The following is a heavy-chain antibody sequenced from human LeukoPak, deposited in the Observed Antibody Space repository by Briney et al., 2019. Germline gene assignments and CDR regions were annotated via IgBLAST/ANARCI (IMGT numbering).Heavy chain of an antibody. J-gene: IGHJ5*02. CDR3: ARLVARFDP. V-gene: IGHV4-34*01. Sequence: SETLSVTCAFYGGSFSGYYWSWIRQPPGKGLEWIGEINHSGSTNYNPSLKSRVTISVDTSKNQFSLKLSSVTAADTAVYYCARLVARFDPWGQGTLVTVSS. CDR1: GGSFSGYY. D-gene: IGHD2-15*01. CDR2: INHSGST.